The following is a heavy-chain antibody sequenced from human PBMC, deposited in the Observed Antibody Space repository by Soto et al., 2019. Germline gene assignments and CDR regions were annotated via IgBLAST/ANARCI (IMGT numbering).Heavy chain of an antibody. D-gene: IGHD3-3*01. CDR2: INHSGST. V-gene: IGHV4-34*01. CDR3: ARSQPSFTIFGVVKGWFDP. J-gene: IGHJ5*02. CDR1: GGSFSGYY. Sequence: QVQLQQWGAGLLKPSETLSLTCAVYGGSFSGYYWSWIRQPPGKGLEWIGEINHSGSTNYNPSLKSRVTISVDTSKNQFSLKLSSVTAADTAVYYCARSQPSFTIFGVVKGWFDPWGQGTLVTVSS.